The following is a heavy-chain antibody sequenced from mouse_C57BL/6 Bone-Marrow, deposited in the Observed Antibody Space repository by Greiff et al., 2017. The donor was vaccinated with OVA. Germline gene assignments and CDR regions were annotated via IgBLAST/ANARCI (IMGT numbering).Heavy chain of an antibody. Sequence: QVQLQQPGAELVKPGASVKLSCKASGYTFTSYWMQWVKQRPGQGLEWIGEIDPSDSYTNYNQKFKGKATLTVDTYSSTAYMQLSSLTSEDSAVYYCARERTGYWGQGTTLTVSS. CDR2: IDPSDSYT. J-gene: IGHJ2*01. V-gene: IGHV1-50*01. CDR3: ARERTGY. CDR1: GYTFTSYW.